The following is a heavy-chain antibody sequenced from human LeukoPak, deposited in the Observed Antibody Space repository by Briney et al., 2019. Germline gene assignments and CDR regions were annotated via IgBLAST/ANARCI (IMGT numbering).Heavy chain of an antibody. V-gene: IGHV3-48*04. CDR3: AKDMEVAVAGTPTYYYYYYMDV. D-gene: IGHD6-19*01. Sequence: GGSLRLSCAASGFTFSSYWMSWVRQAPGKGLEWVSYIISSGSTIYYADSVKGRFTISRDNAKNSLYLQMNSLRAEDTALYYCAKDMEVAVAGTPTYYYYYYMDVWGKGTTVTISS. CDR2: IISSGSTI. CDR1: GFTFSSYW. J-gene: IGHJ6*03.